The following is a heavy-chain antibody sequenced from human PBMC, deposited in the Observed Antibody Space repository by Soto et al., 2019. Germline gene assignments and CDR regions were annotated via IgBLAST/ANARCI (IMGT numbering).Heavy chain of an antibody. D-gene: IGHD2-2*01. CDR3: ARDRICSSTSRSSNWFHL. CDR2: INPSGGST. V-gene: IGHV1-46*03. CDR1: GYTFTNSY. J-gene: IGHJ5*02. Sequence: GASVKVSCKAPGYTFTNSYMYWGRQAPGQGLEWMGIINPSGGSTSYAQKFQGRVTMTRDTSTSTVYMELSSLRSEDTAVYYCARDRICSSTSRSSNWFHLCGKAPLVTVSS.